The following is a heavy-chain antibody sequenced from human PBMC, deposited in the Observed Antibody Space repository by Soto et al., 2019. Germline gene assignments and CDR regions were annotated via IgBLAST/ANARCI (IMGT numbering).Heavy chain of an antibody. D-gene: IGHD6-13*01. Sequence: HPGGSLRLSCAASGFTFTRYWMSWVRQAPGKGLEWVANIKQDGSEKYYVDSLKGRFTISRDNAKNSLYLQMNSLRVEDTAVYYCATFRAAATFYFDYWGQGALVTVSS. V-gene: IGHV3-7*01. CDR2: IKQDGSEK. CDR3: ATFRAAATFYFDY. CDR1: GFTFTRYW. J-gene: IGHJ4*02.